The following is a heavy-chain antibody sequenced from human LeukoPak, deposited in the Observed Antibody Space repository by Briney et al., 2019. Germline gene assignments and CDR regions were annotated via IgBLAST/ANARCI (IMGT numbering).Heavy chain of an antibody. CDR2: IYHSGST. Sequence: SQTLSLTCTVSGGSISSGSYYWSWIRQPAGKGLEWIGEIYHSGSTNYNPSLKSRVTISADMSKSQFSLKLTSVTAADTAVYYCARKEWVPYYFDSWGQGVLVTVSS. D-gene: IGHD3-3*01. CDR3: ARKEWVPYYFDS. CDR1: GGSISSGSYY. J-gene: IGHJ4*02. V-gene: IGHV4-61*09.